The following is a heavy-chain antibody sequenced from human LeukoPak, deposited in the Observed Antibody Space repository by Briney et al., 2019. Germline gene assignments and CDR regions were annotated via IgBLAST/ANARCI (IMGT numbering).Heavy chain of an antibody. J-gene: IGHJ4*02. V-gene: IGHV3-7*01. D-gene: IGHD5-24*01. Sequence: PGGSLRLSCAASGFTFSSYSMKWVRQAPGKGLEWVANIKYDESEKYLVESVKGRFTISRDNAQNSLFLQMDSLRVDDTAVYYCVRGRDGSFWGRGTQVTVSS. CDR2: IKYDESEK. CDR1: GFTFSSYS. CDR3: VRGRDGSF.